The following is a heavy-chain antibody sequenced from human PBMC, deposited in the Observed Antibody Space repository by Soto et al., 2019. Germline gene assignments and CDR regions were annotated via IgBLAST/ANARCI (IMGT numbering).Heavy chain of an antibody. D-gene: IGHD3-10*01. CDR1: GFTVRSYA. CDR3: AKDRAYGSGAYNAGGFDC. Sequence: EVPLLESGGGLVQPGGSLRLSCAASGFTVRSYAMNWVRQAPGEGLEWVSTISGSGGSTYYADSVKGRFTISRDNSNNTLYLQMNSLRAEDTAVYYCAKDRAYGSGAYNAGGFDCWGQGTLVTVSS. J-gene: IGHJ4*02. CDR2: ISGSGGST. V-gene: IGHV3-23*01.